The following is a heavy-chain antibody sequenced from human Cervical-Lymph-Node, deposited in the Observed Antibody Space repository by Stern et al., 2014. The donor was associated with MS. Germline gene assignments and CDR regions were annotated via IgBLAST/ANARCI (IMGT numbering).Heavy chain of an antibody. V-gene: IGHV1-69*01. D-gene: IGHD1-1*01. CDR3: VRGRVTGTVEDYFDY. Sequence: QLVQSGAEVKRPGSSVKVSCQVSGGTFRTYAISWVRQAPGQGLEWMGGIIPIFDTSNHAQKVQVRLTMIADESTSTAYMELSSLRAEDTALYYCVRGRVTGTVEDYFDYWGQGTLVTVSS. CDR1: GGTFRTYA. CDR2: IIPIFDTS. J-gene: IGHJ4*02.